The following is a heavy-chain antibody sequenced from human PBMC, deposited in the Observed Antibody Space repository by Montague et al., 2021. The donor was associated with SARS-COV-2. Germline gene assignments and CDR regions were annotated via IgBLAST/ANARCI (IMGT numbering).Heavy chain of an antibody. CDR1: GGSITRNYY. V-gene: IGHV4-39*01. CDR3: ARPLVRGVPKAFDI. J-gene: IGHJ3*02. Sequence: SETLSLICTVSGGSITRNYYWGWIRQPPGKGLAWVGNIYYSGTTFINPSLDSRVTISVDASKNQFSLNLTSVTAADTAVYYCARPLVRGVPKAFDIWGQGALVIVSS. D-gene: IGHD3-10*01. CDR2: IYYSGTT.